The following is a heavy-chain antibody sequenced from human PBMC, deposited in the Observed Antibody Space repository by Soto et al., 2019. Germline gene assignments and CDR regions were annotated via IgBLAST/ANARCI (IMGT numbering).Heavy chain of an antibody. V-gene: IGHV4-31*03. CDR3: VRDRALDSSGHWFDT. J-gene: IGHJ5*02. CDR1: GRPVSSGGYY. D-gene: IGHD6-19*01. CDR2: IYHIGSP. Sequence: SETLSLTCTVSGRPVSSGGYYWTWIRQHPGRGLEWIGYIYHIGSPYYNPSLENRVTISLDTTKNQFSLNLTSVTAADTAIYYCVRDRALDSSGHWFDTWGQGTLVTVSS.